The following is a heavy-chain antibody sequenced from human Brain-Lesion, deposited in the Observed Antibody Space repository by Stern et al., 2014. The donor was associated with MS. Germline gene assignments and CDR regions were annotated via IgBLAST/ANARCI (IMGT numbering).Heavy chain of an antibody. J-gene: IGHJ6*02. CDR2: IKPNTGST. Sequence: MQLLGYGSEVKKPGASVKVFCKTAGYIFTGHYINWVRQAPGQVLEWMAWIKPNTGSTRNAQKIHGRVTMSRDTSISTAFVELSSLTSDDTAVYYCARDQRGITIFGVVTDYYYLGMDVWGQGTTVTVSS. D-gene: IGHD3-3*01. CDR3: ARDQRGITIFGVVTDYYYLGMDV. V-gene: IGHV1-2*02. CDR1: GYIFTGHY.